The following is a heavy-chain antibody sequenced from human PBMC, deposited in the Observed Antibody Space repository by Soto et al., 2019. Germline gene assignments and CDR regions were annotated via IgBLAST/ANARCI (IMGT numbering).Heavy chain of an antibody. J-gene: IGHJ5*02. CDR2: IYHSGST. Sequence: PSETLSLTCAVSGYSISSGYYWGWIRQPPGKGLEWIGSIYHSGSTYYNPSLKSRVTISVDTSKNQFSLKLSSVTAADTAVYYCARRDTWFDPWGQGTLVTVSS. V-gene: IGHV4-38-2*01. D-gene: IGHD5-18*01. CDR1: GYSISSGYY. CDR3: ARRDTWFDP.